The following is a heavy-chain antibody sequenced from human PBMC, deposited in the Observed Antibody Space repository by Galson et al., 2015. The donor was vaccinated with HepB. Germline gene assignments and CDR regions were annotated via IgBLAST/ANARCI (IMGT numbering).Heavy chain of an antibody. CDR2: IKQDGSEK. CDR1: GFTFSSSW. CDR3: GGGVGCAFDF. Sequence: SLGLSCATSGFTFSSSWMTWVRQAPGKGLEWVANIKQDGSEKYYVDSVKGRFTISRDNARNSVYLQMNSLRAEDTAVYFCGGGVGCAFDFWGQGILVTVSS. J-gene: IGHJ4*02. D-gene: IGHD3-16*01. V-gene: IGHV3-7*03.